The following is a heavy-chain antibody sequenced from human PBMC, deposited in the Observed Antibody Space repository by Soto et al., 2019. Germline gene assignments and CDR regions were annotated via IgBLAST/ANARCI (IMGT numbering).Heavy chain of an antibody. CDR2: ISYDGSNK. CDR1: GFTFSSYG. V-gene: IGHV3-30*18. D-gene: IGHD3-10*01. Sequence: QVQLVESGGGVVQPERSLRLSCAASGFTFSSYGMHWVRQAPGKGLEWVAVISYDGSNKYYADSVKGRFTISRDNSKNTLYLQMNSLRAEDTAVYYCAKDSYGESANFDYWGQGTLVTVSS. J-gene: IGHJ4*02. CDR3: AKDSYGESANFDY.